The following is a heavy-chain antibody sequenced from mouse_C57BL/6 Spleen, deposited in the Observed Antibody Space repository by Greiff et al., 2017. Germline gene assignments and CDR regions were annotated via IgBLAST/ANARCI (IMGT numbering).Heavy chain of an antibody. CDR1: GYAFSSYW. J-gene: IGHJ4*01. Sequence: VQLQQSGAELVKPGASVKISCKASGYAFSSYWMNWVKQRPGKGLEWIGQIYPGDGDTKYNGKFKGKATLTADKSSSTAYMQLRSLTSEGSAVYFCARGEAGTGAMDYWGQGTPVTVS. V-gene: IGHV1-80*01. D-gene: IGHD4-1*01. CDR2: IYPGDGDT. CDR3: ARGEAGTGAMDY.